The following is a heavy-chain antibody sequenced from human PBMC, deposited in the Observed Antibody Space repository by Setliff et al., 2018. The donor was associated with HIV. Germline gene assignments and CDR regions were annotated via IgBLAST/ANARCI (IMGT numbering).Heavy chain of an antibody. CDR3: ARGRGPMGGDAFDA. CDR1: GGSFSGYY. V-gene: IGHV4-34*01. Sequence: SETLSLTCAVYGGSFSGYYWSWIRQPPGKGLQWMGEINHSGSTSYNPSLKSRVAISVDTSKNQFSLKLSSVTAADATVYYCARGRGPMGGDAFDAWGQGTMVTVSS. J-gene: IGHJ3*01. D-gene: IGHD3-10*01. CDR2: INHSGST.